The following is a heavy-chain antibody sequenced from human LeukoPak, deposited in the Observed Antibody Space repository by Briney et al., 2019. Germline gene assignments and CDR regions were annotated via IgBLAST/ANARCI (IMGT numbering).Heavy chain of an antibody. D-gene: IGHD2-15*01. CDR3: TRDIVYLQLEY. CDR2: IGKDGSEK. J-gene: IGHJ4*02. V-gene: IGHV3-7*01. Sequence: GGSLRLSCAASGFAFPNYWMVWVRQAPGKGLEWVASIGKDGSEKSYVDSVKGRFTISRDNARNSLYLQTSSLRVEDTAVYYCTRDIVYLQLEYWGQGALVTVSS. CDR1: GFAFPNYW.